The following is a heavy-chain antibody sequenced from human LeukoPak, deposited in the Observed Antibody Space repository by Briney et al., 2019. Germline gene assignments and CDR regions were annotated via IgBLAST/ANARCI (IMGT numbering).Heavy chain of an antibody. Sequence: PGGSLSLFRAASGFIFSHHGMHWVRQAPGKGLEWVAVIWSDATNRFYADSVKGRFTISRDNSQNTVYLQMSSLRVKDTAIYYCARDAQRGFDYCTCLKSRGHGALLTVSS. CDR2: IWSDATNR. CDR1: GFIFSHHG. V-gene: IGHV3-33*01. D-gene: IGHD4-11*01. J-gene: IGHJ1*01. CDR3: ARDAQRGFDYCTCLKS.